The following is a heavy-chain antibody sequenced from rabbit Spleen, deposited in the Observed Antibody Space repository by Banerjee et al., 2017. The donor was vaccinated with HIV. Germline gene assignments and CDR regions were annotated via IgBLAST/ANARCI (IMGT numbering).Heavy chain of an antibody. CDR3: ARDLVAVIGWNFTL. CDR2: LNAVTGKA. J-gene: IGHJ4*01. Sequence: QELLVEFGGRPVKPEGSPELSCTASGFFLSNKAVMCRVRQAPGKGLEWIACLNAVTGKAVYASWAKGRFTFSKTSSTTVTLQMTSLTAADTATYFCARDLVAVIGWNFTLWGPGTLVTVS. CDR1: GFFLSNKAV. V-gene: IGHV1S45*01. D-gene: IGHD1-1*01.